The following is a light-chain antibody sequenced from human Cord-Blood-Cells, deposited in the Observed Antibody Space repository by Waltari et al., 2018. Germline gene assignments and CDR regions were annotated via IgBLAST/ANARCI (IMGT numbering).Light chain of an antibody. V-gene: IGLV3-19*01. CDR1: SLRSYY. Sequence: SSELTQDSAVSVALGQTVRITCQGDSLRSYYASWYQQKPGQAPVLVIYGKNNRPSGIPDRFSGSSSGNTASLTIPAAQAEDEADYYCNSRDSSGNPLFGGGTKLTVL. J-gene: IGLJ3*02. CDR2: GKN. CDR3: NSRDSSGNPL.